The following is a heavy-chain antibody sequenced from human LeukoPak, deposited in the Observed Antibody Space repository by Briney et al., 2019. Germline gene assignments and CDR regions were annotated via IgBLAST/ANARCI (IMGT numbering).Heavy chain of an antibody. J-gene: IGHJ5*02. D-gene: IGHD4-11*01. CDR2: ISAYNGNT. V-gene: IGHV1-18*01. CDR1: GYTFTSYG. CDR3: ARVTSSHDYQNWFDP. Sequence: GASVKVSCKASGYTFTSYGISWVRQAPGQGLEWMGWISAYNGNTNYAQKFQGRVTMTKDTSISTAYMELSRLRSDDTAVYYCARVTSSHDYQNWFDPWGQGTLVTVSS.